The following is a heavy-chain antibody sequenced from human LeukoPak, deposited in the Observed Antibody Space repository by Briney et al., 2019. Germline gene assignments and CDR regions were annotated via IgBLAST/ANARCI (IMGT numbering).Heavy chain of an antibody. J-gene: IGHJ6*03. CDR1: GGSISSYY. Sequence: SETLSLTCTVSGGSISSYYWSWIQQPPGKGLEWIGYIYYSGSTNYNPSLKSRVTISVDTSKNQFSLKLSSVTAADTAVYYCARQIRATVNYMDVWGKGTTVTVSS. D-gene: IGHD4-11*01. V-gene: IGHV4-59*08. CDR2: IYYSGST. CDR3: ARQIRATVNYMDV.